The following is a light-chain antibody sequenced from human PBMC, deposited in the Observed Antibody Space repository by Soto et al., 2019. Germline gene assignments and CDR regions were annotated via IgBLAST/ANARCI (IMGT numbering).Light chain of an antibody. CDR2: GAS. CDR3: QQYGSSPRT. J-gene: IGKJ1*01. Sequence: EIVLTQSPGTLSLSPGETATLSCRASQSVSSSYLAWYQQKPGQAPRLLIYGASSRATGIPDRFSGSGSGTDFALTISRLEPEDFAVYYCQQYGSSPRTFVQGTKVEIK. CDR1: QSVSSSY. V-gene: IGKV3-20*01.